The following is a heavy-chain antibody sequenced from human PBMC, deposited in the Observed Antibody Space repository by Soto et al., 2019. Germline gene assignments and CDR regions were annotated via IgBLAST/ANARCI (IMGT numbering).Heavy chain of an antibody. CDR3: TGEPTAYFSMDY. Sequence: GGSLRLSCAASGFTFISYGMHWVLQAPGKGLEWVAVIWFDGSNKYHADSVKGRFTISRDNSKNTLYLQMNSLRAEDTAVYYCTGEPTAYFSMDYWGQGTLVTVSS. CDR2: IWFDGSNK. J-gene: IGHJ4*02. D-gene: IGHD3-16*01. V-gene: IGHV3-33*01. CDR1: GFTFISYG.